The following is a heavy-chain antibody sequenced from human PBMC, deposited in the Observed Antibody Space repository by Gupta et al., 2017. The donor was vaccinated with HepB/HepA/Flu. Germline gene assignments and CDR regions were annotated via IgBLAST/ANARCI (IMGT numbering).Heavy chain of an antibody. J-gene: IGHJ3*02. D-gene: IGHD2-2*01. CDR3: ARHPIVEVQSVMNTLDI. CDR1: GDSITNNDNY. CDR2: VTYSGST. V-gene: IGHV4-39*01. Sequence: QVQLQESGPGLVKPSEILSLTCTVSGDSITNNDNYWAWIRQPPGGGLEWSGTVTYSGSTYYNPSLKSQLTISGDTPKNQFSLKLSSVTAADTAIYYCARHPIVEVQSVMNTLDIWGQGTMVTVSS.